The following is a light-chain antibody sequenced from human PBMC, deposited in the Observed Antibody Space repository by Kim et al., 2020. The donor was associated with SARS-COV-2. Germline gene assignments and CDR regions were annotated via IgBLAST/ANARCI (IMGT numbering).Light chain of an antibody. CDR1: SSDVGGYNL. Sequence: GQSVTISCTGTSSDVGGYNLVSWYQQHPGKTPKLILSDVTKRPSGVPDRFSGSKSGNTASLTVSGLQAEDEADYYCASYAGNNNFLFGGGTQLTVL. CDR2: DVT. CDR3: ASYAGNNNFL. V-gene: IGLV2-8*01. J-gene: IGLJ2*01.